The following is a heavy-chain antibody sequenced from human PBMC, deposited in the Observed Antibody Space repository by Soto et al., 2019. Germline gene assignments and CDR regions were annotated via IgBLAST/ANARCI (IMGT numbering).Heavy chain of an antibody. CDR2: ISGSGGST. CDR1: GLTFSSYA. D-gene: IGHD3-22*01. Sequence: GGSLRLSCAASGLTFSSYAMSWVRQAPGKGLEWVPAISGSGGSTYYADSVEGRFTISRDNSKNTLYLQMNSLRAEDTAVYYCAKDTVWSSSGYYFDYWGQGTLVTVSS. J-gene: IGHJ4*02. CDR3: AKDTVWSSSGYYFDY. V-gene: IGHV3-23*01.